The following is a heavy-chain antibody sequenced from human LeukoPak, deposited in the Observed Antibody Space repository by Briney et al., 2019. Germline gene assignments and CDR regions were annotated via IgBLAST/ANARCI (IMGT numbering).Heavy chain of an antibody. CDR2: IKSKTDGGTT. CDR1: GFTFSNAW. V-gene: IGHV3-15*01. J-gene: IGHJ4*02. CDR3: TTDIVVVPAAIGPRDY. D-gene: IGHD2-2*01. Sequence: GGSLRLSCAASGFTFSNAWMSWVRQAPGKGLEWVGRIKSKTDGGTTDYAAPVKGRFTISRDDSKNALYLKMNSLKTEDTAVYYCTTDIVVVPAAIGPRDYWGQGTLVTVSS.